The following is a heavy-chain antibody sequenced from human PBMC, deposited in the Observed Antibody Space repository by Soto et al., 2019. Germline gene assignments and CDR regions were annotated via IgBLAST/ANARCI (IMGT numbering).Heavy chain of an antibody. CDR3: ARDYGVTYYDFWSGYLSGMDV. CDR2: INPYSGDT. CDR1: GYIFTGYF. V-gene: IGHV1-2*02. D-gene: IGHD3-3*01. J-gene: IGHJ6*02. Sequence: GASVKVSCKASGYIFTGYFIHWVRQAPGHGLEWMGWINPYSGDTNSTQNFQGRVTMTRDTSINTLYLELARLRSDDTAVYYCARDYGVTYYDFWSGYLSGMDVWGQGTTVTVSS.